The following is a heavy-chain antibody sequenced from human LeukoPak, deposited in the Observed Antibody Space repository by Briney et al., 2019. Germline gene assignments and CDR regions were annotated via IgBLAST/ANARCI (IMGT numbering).Heavy chain of an antibody. CDR1: GFTFSSYA. J-gene: IGHJ5*02. D-gene: IGHD2-2*03. CDR2: IKSKTDGGTT. V-gene: IGHV3-15*01. Sequence: GGSLRLSCAASGFTFSSYAMSWVRQAPGKGLEWVGRIKSKTDGGTTDYAAPVKGRFTISRDDSKNTLYLQMNSLKTEDTAVYYCTTEVIGYCSSTSCYWFDPWGQGTLVTVSS. CDR3: TTEVIGYCSSTSCYWFDP.